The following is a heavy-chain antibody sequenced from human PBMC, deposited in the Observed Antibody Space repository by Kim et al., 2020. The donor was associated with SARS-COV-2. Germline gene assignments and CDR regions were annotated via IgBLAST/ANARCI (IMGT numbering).Heavy chain of an antibody. CDR1: GGSISSGGYF. V-gene: IGHV4-30-2*01. CDR2: VFDAGST. Sequence: SETLSLTCEVSGGSISSGGYFWSWIRQPPGKGLEWIGHVFDAGSTSYNPSLKSRVSISVDGSKNHFSLKLNSVTAADTAVYFCARGGAAAGYRYWCQGALVTVSS. J-gene: IGHJ4*02. D-gene: IGHD6-13*01. CDR3: ARGGAAAGYRY.